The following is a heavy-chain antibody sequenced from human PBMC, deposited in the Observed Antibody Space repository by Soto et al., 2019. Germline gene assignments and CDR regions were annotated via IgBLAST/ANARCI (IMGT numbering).Heavy chain of an antibody. J-gene: IGHJ6*02. CDR3: ARNTNNGYSGYDFNYYYYGMDV. CDR2: INPNSGGT. CDR1: GYTITGNY. V-gene: IGHV1-2*04. Sequence: ASVKVSCKSCGYTITGNYMRWVRQAPVQVLEWMGWINPNSGGTNYAQKFQGWVTMTRDTSISTAYMELSRLRSDDTAVYYCARNTNNGYSGYDFNYYYYGMDVWGQGTTVTVSS. D-gene: IGHD5-12*01.